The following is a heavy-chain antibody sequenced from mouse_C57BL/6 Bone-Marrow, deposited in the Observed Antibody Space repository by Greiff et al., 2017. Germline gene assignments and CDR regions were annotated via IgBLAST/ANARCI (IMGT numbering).Heavy chain of an antibody. CDR2: ISNLAYSI. D-gene: IGHD1-1*01. CDR1: GFTFSDYG. Sequence: EVMLVESGGGLVQPGGSLKLSCAASGFTFSDYGMAWVRQAPRKGPEWVAFISNLAYSIYYADTVTGRFTISRENAKNTMYLEMSSLRSEDTAMYYCARLTTVASYAMDCLGQGTSVTVSS. V-gene: IGHV5-15*01. CDR3: ARLTTVASYAMDC. J-gene: IGHJ4*01.